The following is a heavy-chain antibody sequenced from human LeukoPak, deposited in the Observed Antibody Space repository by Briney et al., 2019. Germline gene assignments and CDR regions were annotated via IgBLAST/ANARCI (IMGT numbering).Heavy chain of an antibody. CDR3: ARDVVRGSGGDV. CDR2: ISSSGSTI. V-gene: IGHV3-48*03. D-gene: IGHD3-10*01. Sequence: GGSLRLSCAASGFTFSSYEMNWVRQAPGKGLEWVSYISSSGSTIYYADSVKGRFTISRDNAKNSLYLQMNSLRAEDTAVYYCARDVVRGSGGDVWGKGTTVTVSS. J-gene: IGHJ6*04. CDR1: GFTFSSYE.